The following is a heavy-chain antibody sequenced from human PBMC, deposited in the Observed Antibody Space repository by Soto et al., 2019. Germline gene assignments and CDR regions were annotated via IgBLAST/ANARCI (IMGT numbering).Heavy chain of an antibody. Sequence: QVQLLQSAAEVRKPGASVKVSCTASGYTFSSHGITWVRQAPGQGLEWMGWISTYNGNTNYAHKVQGRVTMTIDKSKRTTYMELRSLTTDDTAMYYCAACSGPRCHRGREWFDPWGQGTMVTVSA. CDR1: GYTFSSHG. CDR2: ISTYNGNT. J-gene: IGHJ5*02. CDR3: AACSGPRCHRGREWFDP. V-gene: IGHV1-18*04. D-gene: IGHD2-8*02.